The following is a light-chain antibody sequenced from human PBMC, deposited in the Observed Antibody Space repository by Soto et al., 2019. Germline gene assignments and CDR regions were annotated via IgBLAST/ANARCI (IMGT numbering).Light chain of an antibody. CDR2: AAS. CDR1: QSVSSSY. V-gene: IGKV3-20*01. Sequence: EIVLTQSPGTLSLSPGERATLSCRASQSVSSSYLAWYQQRPGQAPRLLIYAASSRATGIPDRFSGSGSGTEFTLTINRLEPEDFALYYCQQYDSSPWSFGQGTKVEI. CDR3: QQYDSSPWS. J-gene: IGKJ1*01.